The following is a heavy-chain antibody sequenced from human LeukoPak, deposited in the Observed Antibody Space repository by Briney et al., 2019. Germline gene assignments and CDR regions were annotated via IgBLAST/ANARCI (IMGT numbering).Heavy chain of an antibody. V-gene: IGHV3-20*04. CDR2: INWNGDST. J-gene: IGHJ3*02. CDR3: ARCSRSSTDCYSEFDI. Sequence: GGSLRLSCAASGFTFDDYGMSWVRQGPGKGLEWVSAINWNGDSTGYADSVRGRFTISRDNDKNSLYLQMNSLRAEDTALYYCARCSRSSTDCYSEFDIWGQGTMVTVSS. D-gene: IGHD2-2*02. CDR1: GFTFDDYG.